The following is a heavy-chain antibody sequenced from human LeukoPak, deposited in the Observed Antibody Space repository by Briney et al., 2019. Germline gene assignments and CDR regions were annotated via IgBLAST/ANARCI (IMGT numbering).Heavy chain of an antibody. V-gene: IGHV4-4*09. J-gene: IGHJ4*02. Sequence: SETLSLTCTVSGGSISSYYWSWIRQPPGKGLEWIGYIYTSGSTNYNPSLKSRVTISVDTSKNQFSLKLSSVTAADTAVYYCARQDYGSGGNFDYWGQGTLVTVSS. D-gene: IGHD3-10*01. CDR3: ARQDYGSGGNFDY. CDR2: IYTSGST. CDR1: GGSISSYY.